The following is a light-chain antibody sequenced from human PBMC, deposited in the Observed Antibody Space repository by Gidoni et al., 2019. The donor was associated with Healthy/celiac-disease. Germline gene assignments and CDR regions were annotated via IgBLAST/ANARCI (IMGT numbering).Light chain of an antibody. Sequence: SVLTQPPSASGTPGQRVTISCSGSSSNTGSNYVYWYQQPPGTAPKRLIYRNNQRPSGVPDRFSGSKSGTSASLAISGLRSEDEADYYCAAWDDSLSGYVFGTGTKVTVL. J-gene: IGLJ1*01. CDR3: AAWDDSLSGYV. CDR2: RNN. CDR1: SSNTGSNY. V-gene: IGLV1-47*01.